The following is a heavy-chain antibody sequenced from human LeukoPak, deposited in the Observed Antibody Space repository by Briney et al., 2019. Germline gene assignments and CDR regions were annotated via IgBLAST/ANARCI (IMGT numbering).Heavy chain of an antibody. Sequence: GGSLRLSCEDSGFTFRSYEMNWVRQAPGKGLEWIAYLSSSGSAFSYADSVKGRFTIARDNAKNSLYLQMNSLRAEDTAVYYCARALDSLYSSGWPSAGYWGQGTLVTVSS. CDR3: ARALDSLYSSGWPSAGY. D-gene: IGHD6-19*01. V-gene: IGHV3-48*03. CDR2: LSSSGSAF. J-gene: IGHJ4*02. CDR1: GFTFRSYE.